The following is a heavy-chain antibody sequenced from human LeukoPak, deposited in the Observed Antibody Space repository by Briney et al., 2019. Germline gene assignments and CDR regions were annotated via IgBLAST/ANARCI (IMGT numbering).Heavy chain of an antibody. D-gene: IGHD3-22*01. J-gene: IGHJ3*02. CDR1: GYSFTSYW. CDR2: IYPGDSDT. CDR3: ARQHYYDSSGYSGPDDAFDI. V-gene: IGHV5-51*01. Sequence: GESLKISCKGSGYSFTSYWIGWVRQMPGKGLEWMGIIYPGDSDTRYSPSFQGQVTTSADKSISTAYLQWSSLKASDTAMYYCARQHYYDSSGYSGPDDAFDIWGQGTMVTVSS.